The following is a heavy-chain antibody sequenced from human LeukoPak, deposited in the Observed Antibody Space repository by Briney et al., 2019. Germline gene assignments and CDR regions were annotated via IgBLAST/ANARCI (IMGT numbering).Heavy chain of an antibody. J-gene: IGHJ3*02. Sequence: GGSLRLSCAASGFTVSSNYMSWVRQAPGKGLEWVSVIYSGGSTYYADSAKGRFTISRDNSKNTLYLQMNSLRSEDTAVYYCASRRDGYLYDAFDIWGQGTMVTVSS. D-gene: IGHD5-24*01. V-gene: IGHV3-66*01. CDR1: GFTVSSNY. CDR2: IYSGGST. CDR3: ASRRDGYLYDAFDI.